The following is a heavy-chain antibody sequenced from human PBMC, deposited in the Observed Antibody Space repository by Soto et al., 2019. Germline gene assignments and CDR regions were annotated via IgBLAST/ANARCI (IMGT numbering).Heavy chain of an antibody. V-gene: IGHV3-9*01. J-gene: IGHJ3*02. CDR1: GFTFDDYA. CDR3: AKEDNWSAFDI. Sequence: PGGSLRLSCAASGFTFDDYAMHWVRQAPGKGLEWVSGISWNSGSIGYADSVKGRFTISRDNAKNSLYLQMNSLRAEDTALYYCAKEDNWSAFDIWGQGNPGHRLL. D-gene: IGHD1-20*01. CDR2: ISWNSGSI.